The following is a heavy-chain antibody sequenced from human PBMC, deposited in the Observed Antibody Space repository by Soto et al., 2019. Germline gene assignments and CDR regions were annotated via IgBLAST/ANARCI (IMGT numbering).Heavy chain of an antibody. CDR1: GCSFISYW. CDR2: IYPGDSDT. J-gene: IGHJ4*02. V-gene: IGHV5-51*01. CDR3: ASSSGRKTGYSDY. Sequence: GEALKISWKGCGCSFISYWIGWVRQMPGKGLEWMGIIYPGDSDTRYSPSFQGQVTISADKSISTAYLQWSSLKASDTAMYYCASSSGRKTGYSDYWGQGTLVTVSS. D-gene: IGHD6-13*01.